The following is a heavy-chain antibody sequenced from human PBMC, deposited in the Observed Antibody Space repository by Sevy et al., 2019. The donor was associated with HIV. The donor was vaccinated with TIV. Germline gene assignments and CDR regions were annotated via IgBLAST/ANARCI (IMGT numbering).Heavy chain of an antibody. CDR1: GFSFDSYG. CDR2: ISGSGTRT. Sequence: GGSLRLSCAVSGFSFDSYGMTWVRQAPGKGLEWVSGISGSGTRTYYADSVKGRFIISRDNSKNTLYLQRNSLRSEDTVISYCAKGGGGHYDPDEIGYYFYYYNMDVWGKGTTVTVSS. J-gene: IGHJ6*03. V-gene: IGHV3-23*01. CDR3: AKGGGGHYDPDEIGYYFYYYNMDV. D-gene: IGHD3-22*01.